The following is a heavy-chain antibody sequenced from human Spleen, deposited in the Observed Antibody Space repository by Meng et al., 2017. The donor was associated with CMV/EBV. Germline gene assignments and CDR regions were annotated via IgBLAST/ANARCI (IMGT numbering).Heavy chain of an antibody. V-gene: IGHV1-2*02. J-gene: IGHJ3*02. CDR1: GYTFSDYY. Sequence: SGYTFSDYYMHWVRQAPGQGLEWMGWINPNSGGTNYAQKFQGRVTMTRDTSISTAYMELSRLRSDDTAVYYCARLRSGSYFDEGFDMWGQGTMVTVSS. CDR2: INPNSGGT. CDR3: ARLRSGSYFDEGFDM. D-gene: IGHD1-26*01.